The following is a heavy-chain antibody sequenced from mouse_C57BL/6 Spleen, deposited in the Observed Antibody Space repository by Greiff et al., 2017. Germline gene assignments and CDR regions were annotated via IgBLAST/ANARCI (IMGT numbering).Heavy chain of an antibody. Sequence: VQLQQPGAELVKPGASVKLSCTASGYTFTSYWMHWVQQSPGKGLEWIGMIHPNSGSTNYNEKFKSKATLTVDKSTSTAYMQLSSLTSEDSAVYYCAREDYYGSRYFDVWGTGTTVTVSS. CDR1: GYTFTSYW. V-gene: IGHV1-64*01. CDR2: IHPNSGST. D-gene: IGHD1-1*01. CDR3: AREDYYGSRYFDV. J-gene: IGHJ1*03.